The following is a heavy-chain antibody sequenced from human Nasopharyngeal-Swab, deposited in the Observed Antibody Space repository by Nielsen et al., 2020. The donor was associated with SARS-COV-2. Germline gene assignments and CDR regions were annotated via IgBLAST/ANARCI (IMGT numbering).Heavy chain of an antibody. D-gene: IGHD1-1*01. CDR2: ISGDGATT. V-gene: IGHV3-43*02. CDR3: AKDIRFDPTQIPTALNY. J-gene: IGHJ4*02. Sequence: WIRQPPGKGLEYVSLISGDGATTYYADSVEGRFTVSRDNYRKSLYLQMNSLRVDDTGLYYCAKDIRFDPTQIPTALNYWGQAILVTVSS.